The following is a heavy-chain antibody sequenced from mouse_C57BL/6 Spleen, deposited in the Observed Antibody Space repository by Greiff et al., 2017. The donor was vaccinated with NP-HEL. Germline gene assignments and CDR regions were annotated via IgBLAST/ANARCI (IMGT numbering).Heavy chain of an antibody. CDR1: GFSLTSYG. CDR3: AKMDYGYDERAAMDY. V-gene: IGHV2-5*01. J-gene: IGHJ4*01. Sequence: QVQLKQSGPGLVQPSQSLSITCTVSGFSLTSYGVHWVRQSPGKGLEWLGVIWRGGSTDYNAAFMSRLSITKDNSKSQVFFKMNSLQADDTAIYYCAKMDYGYDERAAMDYWGQGTSVTVSS. D-gene: IGHD2-2*01. CDR2: IWRGGST.